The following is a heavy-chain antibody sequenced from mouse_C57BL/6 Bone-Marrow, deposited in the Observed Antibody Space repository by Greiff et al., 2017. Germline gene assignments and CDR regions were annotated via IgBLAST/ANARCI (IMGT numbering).Heavy chain of an antibody. V-gene: IGHV1-66*01. CDR3: LNWDEAWFAY. CDR2: IYPGSGNT. J-gene: IGHJ3*01. D-gene: IGHD4-1*02. Sequence: QVQLQQSGPELVKPGASVKISCKASGYSFTSYYIHWVKQRPGQGLEWIGWIYPGSGNTKYNEKFKGKATLTADTSSSTAYMQLSSLTSEDSAVYYCLNWDEAWFAYWGQGTLVTVSA. CDR1: GYSFTSYY.